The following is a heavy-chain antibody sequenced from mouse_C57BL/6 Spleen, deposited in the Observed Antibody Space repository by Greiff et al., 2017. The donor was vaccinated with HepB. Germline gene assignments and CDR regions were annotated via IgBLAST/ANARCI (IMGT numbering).Heavy chain of an antibody. D-gene: IGHD1-1*01. CDR1: GYTFTSYW. CDR2: IYPSDSET. J-gene: IGHJ1*03. V-gene: IGHV1-61*01. Sequence: QVQLQQPGAELVRPGSSVKLSCKASGYTFTSYWMDWVKQRPGQGLEWIGNIYPSDSETHYNQKFKGKATLTVDKSSSTAYMQLSSLTSEDSAVYYCARSGDYGSSHWYFDVWGTGTTVTVSS. CDR3: ARSGDYGSSHWYFDV.